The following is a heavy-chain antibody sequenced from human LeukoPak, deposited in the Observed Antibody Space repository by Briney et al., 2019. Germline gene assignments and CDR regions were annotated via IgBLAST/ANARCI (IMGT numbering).Heavy chain of an antibody. CDR1: GYRFTNYL. Sequence: GESLKISCKVSGYRFTNYLIGWVRQMPGKGLDWMGIIYPDDSDTIYSPSFQGQVTISADKSISTAYLQWTSLKASDTAIYYCARPITGPEPVWLDYWGQGTLVTVSS. D-gene: IGHD1-14*01. CDR3: ARPITGPEPVWLDY. CDR2: IYPDDSDT. V-gene: IGHV5-51*01. J-gene: IGHJ4*02.